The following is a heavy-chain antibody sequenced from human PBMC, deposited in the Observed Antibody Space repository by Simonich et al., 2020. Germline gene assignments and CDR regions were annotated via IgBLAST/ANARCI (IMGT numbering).Heavy chain of an antibody. J-gene: IGHJ6*02. CDR3: ARQIADRRDSEDV. V-gene: IGHV4-34*01. Sequence: QVQLQQWGAGLLKPSETLSLTCAVYGGSCSGYYWSWIRQPPGKGLEWIGEIKHSGSTNDNPSLKSRVTISVDTSKNQFSLKLSSVTAADTDVYYCARQIADRRDSEDVWGQGTTATVSS. D-gene: IGHD6-6*01. CDR1: GGSCSGYY. CDR2: IKHSGST.